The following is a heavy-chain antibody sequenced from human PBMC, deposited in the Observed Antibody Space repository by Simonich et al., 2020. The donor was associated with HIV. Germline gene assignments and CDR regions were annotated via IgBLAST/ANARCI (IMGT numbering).Heavy chain of an antibody. Sequence: QVQLQQWGAGLLKPSETLSLTCAVYGGSFSGYYWSWIRQPPGKGLEWIVEINHSGSTNYNPSLKSRVTISVNTSKNQFSLKLRSVTAADTAVYYCARGFYQRLYYFDYWGQGTLVTVSS. CDR3: ARGFYQRLYYFDY. CDR2: INHSGST. J-gene: IGHJ4*02. CDR1: GGSFSGYY. D-gene: IGHD2-2*01. V-gene: IGHV4-34*01.